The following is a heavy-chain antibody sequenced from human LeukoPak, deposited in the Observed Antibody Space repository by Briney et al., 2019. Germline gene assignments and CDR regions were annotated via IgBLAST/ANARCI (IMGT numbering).Heavy chain of an antibody. Sequence: SETLSLTCTVSGGSVSSGTYYWHWIRQPPGRGLEWIGSIYSSGSTNYNPSLKSRVTISKDTSKNQFSLRLSSVTAADTAVYYCARGTVEFDYWGLGTLVTASS. CDR1: GGSVSSGTYY. CDR2: IYSSGST. V-gene: IGHV4-61*01. CDR3: ARGTVEFDY. D-gene: IGHD3-3*01. J-gene: IGHJ4*02.